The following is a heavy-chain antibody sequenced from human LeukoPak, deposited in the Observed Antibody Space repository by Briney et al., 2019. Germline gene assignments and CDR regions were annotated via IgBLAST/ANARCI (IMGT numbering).Heavy chain of an antibody. D-gene: IGHD4-23*01. J-gene: IGHJ4*02. Sequence: ASVKVSCKASGGTFSSYAISWVRQAPGQGLEWMGGIIPIFGTANYAQKFQGRVTITADESTSTAYMELSSLRSEDTAVYYCARDRGTVVTLEYFDYWGQGTLVTVSS. CDR2: IIPIFGTA. V-gene: IGHV1-69*13. CDR1: GGTFSSYA. CDR3: ARDRGTVVTLEYFDY.